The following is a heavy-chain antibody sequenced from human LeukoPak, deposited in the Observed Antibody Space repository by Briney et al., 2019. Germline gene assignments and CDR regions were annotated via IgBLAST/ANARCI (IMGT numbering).Heavy chain of an antibody. CDR2: ISAYNGNT. Sequence: RASVKVSCKASGYTFTIYGISWVRQAPGQGLEWMGWISAYNGNTNYAQKLQGRVTMTTDTSTSTAYMELRSLRSDDTAVYYCARTPPEGYNSEFDYWGQGTLVTVSS. D-gene: IGHD5-24*01. V-gene: IGHV1-18*01. CDR3: ARTPPEGYNSEFDY. J-gene: IGHJ4*02. CDR1: GYTFTIYG.